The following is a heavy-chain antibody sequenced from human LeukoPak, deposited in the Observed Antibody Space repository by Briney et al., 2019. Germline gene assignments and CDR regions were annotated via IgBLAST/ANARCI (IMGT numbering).Heavy chain of an antibody. J-gene: IGHJ4*02. CDR1: GYTFTGYY. CDR2: INPNSGDT. Sequence: ASVKVSCKASGYTFTGYYMHWVRQAPGQGLEWMGWINPNSGDTNYAQEFQGRVTMTRDTSISTAYMELSRLRSDDTAVYYCASNMYGGLVGITFDYWGQGTLVIVSS. D-gene: IGHD1-26*01. V-gene: IGHV1-2*02. CDR3: ASNMYGGLVGITFDY.